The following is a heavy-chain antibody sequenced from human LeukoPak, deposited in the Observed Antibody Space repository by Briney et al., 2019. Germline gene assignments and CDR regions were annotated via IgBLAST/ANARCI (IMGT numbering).Heavy chain of an antibody. CDR1: GGSISSGGYS. Sequence: PSETLSLTCAVSGGSISSGGYSWSWIRQPPGKGLEWIGYIYHSGSTYYNPSLKSRVTISVDRSKNQFSLKLGSVTAADTAVYYCARYSGYYLSYFDYWGQGTLVTVSS. V-gene: IGHV4-30-2*01. CDR2: IYHSGST. D-gene: IGHD3-22*01. J-gene: IGHJ4*02. CDR3: ARYSGYYLSYFDY.